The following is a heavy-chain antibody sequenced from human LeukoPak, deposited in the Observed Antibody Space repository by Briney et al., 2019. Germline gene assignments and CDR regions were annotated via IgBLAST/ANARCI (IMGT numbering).Heavy chain of an antibody. D-gene: IGHD6-6*01. V-gene: IGHV3-7*01. Sequence: GGSLRLSCAASVFTFSNYWMTWVRQAPGKGLEWVANIKQDGSEKYYVDSVKGRLTISRDNAKNSLYLQMNSLRPEDTAVYFCARDRHVPGLYYYYMDVWGKGTAVTLSS. J-gene: IGHJ6*03. CDR2: IKQDGSEK. CDR1: VFTFSNYW. CDR3: ARDRHVPGLYYYYMDV.